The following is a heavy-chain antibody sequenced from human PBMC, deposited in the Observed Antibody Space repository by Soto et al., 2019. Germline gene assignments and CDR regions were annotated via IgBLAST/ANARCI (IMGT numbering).Heavy chain of an antibody. D-gene: IGHD6-19*01. V-gene: IGHV3-74*01. J-gene: IGHJ4*02. CDR1: GFTFSSYW. CDR3: ARGLGREDPHVAGTFDY. Sequence: GGSLRLSCAASGFTFSSYWMHWVRQAPGKGLVWVSRINSDGSSTSYADSVKGRFTISRDNAKNTLYLQMNSLRAEDTAVYYCARGLGREDPHVAGTFDYWGQGTLVTVSS. CDR2: INSDGSST.